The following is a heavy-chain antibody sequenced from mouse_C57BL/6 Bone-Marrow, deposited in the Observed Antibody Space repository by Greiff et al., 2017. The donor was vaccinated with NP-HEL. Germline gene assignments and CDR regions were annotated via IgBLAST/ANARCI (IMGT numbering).Heavy chain of an antibody. CDR3: ARGGYGNYGPFDY. CDR2: ISNLAYSI. Sequence: EVKLEESGGGLVQPGGSLKLSCAASGFTFSDYGMAWVRQAPRKGPEWVAFISNLAYSIYYADTVTGRFTISRENAKNTLYLEMSSLRSEDTAMYYCARGGYGNYGPFDYWGQGTTLTVSS. CDR1: GFTFSDYG. D-gene: IGHD2-1*01. V-gene: IGHV5-15*04. J-gene: IGHJ2*01.